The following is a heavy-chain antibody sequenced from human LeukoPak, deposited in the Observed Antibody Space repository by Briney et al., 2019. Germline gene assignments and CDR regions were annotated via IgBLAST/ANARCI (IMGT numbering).Heavy chain of an antibody. CDR2: IKSKTDGGTT. CDR1: GFTFSNAW. J-gene: IGHJ4*02. Sequence: GGSLRLSCAASGFTFSNAWMNWVRQAPGKGLEWVGRIKSKTDGGTTDYAAPVKGRFTISRDDSRNTLYLQMNSLRAEDTAVYYCARDLAYGGKVGVFDYWGQGTLVTVSA. V-gene: IGHV3-15*07. CDR3: ARDLAYGGKVGVFDY. D-gene: IGHD4-23*01.